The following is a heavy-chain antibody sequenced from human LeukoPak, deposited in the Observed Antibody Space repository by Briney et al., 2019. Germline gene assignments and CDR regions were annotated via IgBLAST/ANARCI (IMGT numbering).Heavy chain of an antibody. Sequence: GGSLRLSCAASGYAFSTNWMHWVRQAPGKGLVWVSHISTDARTITYADFVKGRFTISRDNAKNTLYLQMNSLRAEDTAVYYCARDHTYSSRAPGPWGQGTLVTVSS. V-gene: IGHV3-74*01. CDR3: ARDHTYSSRAPGP. CDR2: ISTDARTI. D-gene: IGHD6-13*01. J-gene: IGHJ4*02. CDR1: GYAFSTNW.